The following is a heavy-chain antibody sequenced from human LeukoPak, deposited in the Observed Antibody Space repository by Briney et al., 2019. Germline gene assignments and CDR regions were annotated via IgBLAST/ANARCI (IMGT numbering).Heavy chain of an antibody. CDR3: AGGVVVVVAATPDYYGMDV. Sequence: ASVKVSCEASGGTFSSYAISWVRQAPGQGLEWMGRIIPILGIANYAQKFQGRVTITADKSTSTAYMELSSLRSEDTAVYYCAGGVVVVVAATPDYYGMDVWGQGTTVTVSS. J-gene: IGHJ6*02. D-gene: IGHD2-15*01. V-gene: IGHV1-69*04. CDR2: IIPILGIA. CDR1: GGTFSSYA.